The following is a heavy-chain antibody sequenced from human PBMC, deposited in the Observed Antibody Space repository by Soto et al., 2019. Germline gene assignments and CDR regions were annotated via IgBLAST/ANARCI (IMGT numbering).Heavy chain of an antibody. CDR2: IYPGDSDT. D-gene: IGHD3-10*01. V-gene: IGHV5-51*01. Sequence: ESLKISCKGSGYSFTSYWIGWVRQMPGKGLEWMGIIYPGDSDTRYSPSFQGQVTISADKSISTAYLQWSSLKASDTAMYYCARSQGGITMVRGVIITSWFDPWGQGTLVTVSS. CDR1: GYSFTSYW. J-gene: IGHJ5*02. CDR3: ARSQGGITMVRGVIITSWFDP.